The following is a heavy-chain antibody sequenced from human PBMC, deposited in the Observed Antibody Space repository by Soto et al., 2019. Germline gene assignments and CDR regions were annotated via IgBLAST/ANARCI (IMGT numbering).Heavy chain of an antibody. D-gene: IGHD5-18*01. CDR3: ARSYSYGSYWYFED. Sequence: QGQLVQSGAEVKKPGASVKVSCKASGYTFSTYGVSWVRQAPGQGLEWMGWITVSNGNTNYIDNLQGRVTMTTDTSTTTAYMELWRLRSDDTAVYYCARSYSYGSYWYFEDWGQGTLVIVSS. CDR1: GYTFSTYG. V-gene: IGHV1-18*04. J-gene: IGHJ4*02. CDR2: ITVSNGNT.